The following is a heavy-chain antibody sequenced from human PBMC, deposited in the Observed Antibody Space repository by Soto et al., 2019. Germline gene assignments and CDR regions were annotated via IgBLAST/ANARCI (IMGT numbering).Heavy chain of an antibody. CDR1: GFSVSSNY. CDR3: ARQSNNRGKVGATSPIDT. Sequence: PGGSLRLSCAISGFSVSSNYLSWVHQAPGKGLEWVSVHYSGGSTYYADSVQGRFTISRDKSNNTLYLQMRRVRAEDTAVYFCARQSNNRGKVGATSPIDTWGQGTQVTVSS. CDR2: HYSGGST. V-gene: IGHV3-66*04. D-gene: IGHD1-26*01. J-gene: IGHJ5*02.